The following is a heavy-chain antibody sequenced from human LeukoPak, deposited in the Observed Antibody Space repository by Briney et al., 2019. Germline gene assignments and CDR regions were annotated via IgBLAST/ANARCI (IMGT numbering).Heavy chain of an antibody. J-gene: IGHJ3*02. V-gene: IGHV4-59*11. Sequence: SETLSLTCTVSGDSIGSHYWSWIRQPPGKGLEWIGYIFYVGSTNYNPSLKSRVTISVDTSKNQFSLKLNSVTAADTAVYSCARDYYDSRGEAFDIWGQGTMVTVSS. CDR3: ARDYYDSRGEAFDI. CDR2: IFYVGST. D-gene: IGHD3-22*01. CDR1: GDSIGSHY.